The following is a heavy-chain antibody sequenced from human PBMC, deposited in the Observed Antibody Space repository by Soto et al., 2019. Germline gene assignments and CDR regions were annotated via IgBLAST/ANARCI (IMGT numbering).Heavy chain of an antibody. D-gene: IGHD2-21*02. J-gene: IGHJ4*02. CDR1: GFAFSNCA. CDR3: TKDVTGDIGADF. Sequence: EVQLLGSGGDLVQPGGSLRLSCAASGFAFSNCAMSWVRQAPGKGLEWVSTIKTSGDTTFYADPVKGRFTTSRDDSKNTLYLQMNSLRAEDTATYYCTKDVTGDIGADFWGQGTPVTVSS. CDR2: IKTSGDTT. V-gene: IGHV3-23*05.